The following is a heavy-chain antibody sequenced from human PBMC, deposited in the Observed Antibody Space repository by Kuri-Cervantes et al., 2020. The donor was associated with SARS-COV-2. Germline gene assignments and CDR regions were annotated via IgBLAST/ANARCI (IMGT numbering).Heavy chain of an antibody. J-gene: IGHJ4*02. V-gene: IGHV4-38-2*01. D-gene: IGHD3-10*01. CDR2: INHSGST. Sequence: SQTLSLTCAVSGYSISSGYYWGWIRQPPGKGLEWIGEINHSGSTNYNPSLKSRVTISVDTSKNQFSLKLSSVTAADTAVYYCARYLYGSGSYYNSYYFDYWGQGTLVTVSS. CDR3: ARYLYGSGSYYNSYYFDY. CDR1: GYSISSGYY.